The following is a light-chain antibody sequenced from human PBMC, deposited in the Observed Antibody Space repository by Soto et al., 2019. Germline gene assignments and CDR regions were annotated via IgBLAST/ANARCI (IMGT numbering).Light chain of an antibody. J-gene: IGKJ3*01. Sequence: EIVLTQSPGTLSLSPGERATLSCRASQSISSNYLAWYQQKPGQAPRLLVYGASSRATGIPDRFSGSGSGTDFTLTISRLEPEDFAVYYCQQYGSSRFTFGPGTQVDFK. CDR3: QQYGSSRFT. V-gene: IGKV3-20*01. CDR1: QSISSNY. CDR2: GAS.